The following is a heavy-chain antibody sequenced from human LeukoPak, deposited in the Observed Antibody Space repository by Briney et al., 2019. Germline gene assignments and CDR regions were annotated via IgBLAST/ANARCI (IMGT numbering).Heavy chain of an antibody. V-gene: IGHV1-2*04. CDR1: GYTFTGYY. D-gene: IGHD2-15*01. J-gene: IGHJ4*02. Sequence: ASVKVSCKASGYTFTGYYMHWVRQAPGQGLEWMGWINPNSGGTNYAQKFQGWVTMTRDTSISTAYMELSRLRSDDTAVYYCARGGSSGGYLPNYFDYWGQGTPVTVSS. CDR3: ARGGSSGGYLPNYFDY. CDR2: INPNSGGT.